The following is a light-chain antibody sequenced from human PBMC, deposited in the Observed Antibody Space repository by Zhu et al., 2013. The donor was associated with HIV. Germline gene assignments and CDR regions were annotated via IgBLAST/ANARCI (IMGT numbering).Light chain of an antibody. V-gene: IGKV2-30*02. J-gene: IGKJ3*01. Sequence: DVVMTQSPLSLPVTLGQPASISCRSSQSLVHSDGNTYLNWFHQRPGQPPRRLIFKVSNRDSGVPDRFSGSGSGSDFTLKVSRVEAEDIGVYYCMQGTHWPFSFGPGTKVDI. CDR2: KVS. CDR3: MQGTHWPFS. CDR1: QSLVHSDGNTY.